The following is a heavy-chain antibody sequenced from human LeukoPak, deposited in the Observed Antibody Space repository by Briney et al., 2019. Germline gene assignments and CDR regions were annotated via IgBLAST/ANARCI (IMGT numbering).Heavy chain of an antibody. Sequence: SVKVSCKASGGTFSSYAISWVRQAPGQGLEWMGRIIPILGIANYAQKFQGRVTITADKSTSTAYMELSSLRSEDTAVYYCARFSSHDWYFDLWGRGALVTVSS. CDR1: GGTFSSYA. CDR3: ARFSSHDWYFDL. V-gene: IGHV1-69*04. CDR2: IIPILGIA. J-gene: IGHJ2*01.